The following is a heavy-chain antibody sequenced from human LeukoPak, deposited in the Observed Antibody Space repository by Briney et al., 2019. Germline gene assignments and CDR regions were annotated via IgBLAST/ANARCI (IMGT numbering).Heavy chain of an antibody. CDR3: ARGGSGDSLYYYYGLDV. Sequence: GRSLRLSCAASGFTFSRYAMHWVRQAPGKGLEWVAVISYDGSNKYYADSVKGRFTVSRDNSKNTLYLQMNSLRAADTAVYYCARGGSGDSLYYYYGLDVWGQGTTVTVSS. D-gene: IGHD2-21*02. CDR1: GFTFSRYA. V-gene: IGHV3-30*04. CDR2: ISYDGSNK. J-gene: IGHJ6*02.